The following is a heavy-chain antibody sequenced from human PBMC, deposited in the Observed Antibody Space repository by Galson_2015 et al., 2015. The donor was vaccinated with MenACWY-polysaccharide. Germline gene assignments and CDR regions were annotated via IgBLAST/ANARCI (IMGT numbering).Heavy chain of an antibody. J-gene: IGHJ4*02. Sequence: CAISGDSVSSHSAAWNWIRQSPSRGLEWLGRTYYRSKWYRDYAVSVKSRIIINPDTSKNQFSLQLNSVTLGDTAVYFCTRDLSFWGQGTPVTVSS. CDR1: GDSVSSHSAA. CDR2: TYYRSKWYR. CDR3: TRDLSF. V-gene: IGHV6-1*01.